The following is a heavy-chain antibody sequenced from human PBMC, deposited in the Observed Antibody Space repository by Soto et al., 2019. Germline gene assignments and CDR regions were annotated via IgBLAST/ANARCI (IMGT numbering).Heavy chain of an antibody. CDR2: IIPSFGTP. CDR3: AREVVTETTLGYFDF. V-gene: IGHV1-69*01. Sequence: QVHLVQSGAEVKKSGSSVRVSCTASGGTFTNDAISWVRQAPGQGLEWLGRIIPSFGTPDYSQSFQGRLTITADESTGTAYMDLRSLRSDDTAVYYCAREVVTETTLGYFDFWGQGTLVTVSS. J-gene: IGHJ4*02. D-gene: IGHD2-21*02. CDR1: GGTFTNDA.